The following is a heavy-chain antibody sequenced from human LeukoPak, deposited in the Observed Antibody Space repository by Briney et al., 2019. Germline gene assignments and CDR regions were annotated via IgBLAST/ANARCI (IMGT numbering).Heavy chain of an antibody. CDR1: GGTFSSYA. CDR3: ARGPDSSGRGGFIWGYY. CDR2: IIPIFGTA. Sequence: ASVKVSCKASGGTFSSYAISWVRQAPGQGLEWMGGIIPIFGTANYAQKFQGRVTITADESTSTAYMELSSLRSEDTAVYYCARGPDSSGRGGFIWGYYWGQGTLVTVFS. V-gene: IGHV1-69*01. D-gene: IGHD6-19*01. J-gene: IGHJ4*02.